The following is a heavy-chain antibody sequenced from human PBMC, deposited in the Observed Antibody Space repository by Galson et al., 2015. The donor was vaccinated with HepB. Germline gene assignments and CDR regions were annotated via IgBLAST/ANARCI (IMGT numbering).Heavy chain of an antibody. CDR3: AKDRFQYSSRPY. CDR1: GFTFSSYA. D-gene: IGHD6-13*01. J-gene: IGHJ4*02. Sequence: SLRLSCAASGFTFSSYAMSWVRQAPGKGLEWVSAISGSGGSTYYADSVKGRFTISRDNSKNTLYLQMNSLRAEDTAVYYCAKDRFQYSSRPYWGQGTLVTVSS. V-gene: IGHV3-23*01. CDR2: ISGSGGST.